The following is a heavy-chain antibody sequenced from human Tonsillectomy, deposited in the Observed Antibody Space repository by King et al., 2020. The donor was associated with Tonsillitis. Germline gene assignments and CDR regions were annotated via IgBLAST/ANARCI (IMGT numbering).Heavy chain of an antibody. CDR3: SRDLEADYYGSGSYPHFAY. V-gene: IGHV3-49*03. D-gene: IGHD3-10*01. Sequence: VQLVESGGGLVQPGRSLRLSCTASGFTFDDYAMNWFRQAPGKGLEWVGFIRIKAYGGTTAYAASMKVRFTISRDDSNSIVYLQMNSLKTEDTAVYYCSRDLEADYYGSGSYPHFAYWGQGTLVTVSS. CDR1: GFTFDDYA. CDR2: IRIKAYGGTT. J-gene: IGHJ4*02.